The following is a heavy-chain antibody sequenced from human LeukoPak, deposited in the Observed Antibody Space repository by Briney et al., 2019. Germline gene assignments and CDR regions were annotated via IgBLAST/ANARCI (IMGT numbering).Heavy chain of an antibody. CDR3: ARVIAVAATSEYYFDY. V-gene: IGHV1-69*04. Sequence: SVKVSRKASGGTFSSYAISWVRQAPGQGLEWMGRIIPILGIANYAQKFQGRVTITADKSTSTAYMELSSLRSEDTAVYYCARVIAVAATSEYYFDYWGQGTLVTVSS. D-gene: IGHD6-19*01. CDR1: GGTFSSYA. J-gene: IGHJ4*02. CDR2: IIPILGIA.